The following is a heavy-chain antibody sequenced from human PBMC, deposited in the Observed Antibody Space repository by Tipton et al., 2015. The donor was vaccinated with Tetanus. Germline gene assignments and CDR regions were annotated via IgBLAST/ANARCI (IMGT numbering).Heavy chain of an antibody. Sequence: TLSLTCTVSSGSIDSYYWSWIRQPPGKGLEWIGYISYSGSSEYNPSLKSRVTVSEDTSKSQFSLKLSSVTAADTAVYYCARSTGSGNYFDNWGQGILVAVS. J-gene: IGHJ4*02. CDR1: SGSIDSYY. CDR2: ISYSGSS. V-gene: IGHV4-59*01. D-gene: IGHD3-10*01. CDR3: ARSTGSGNYFDN.